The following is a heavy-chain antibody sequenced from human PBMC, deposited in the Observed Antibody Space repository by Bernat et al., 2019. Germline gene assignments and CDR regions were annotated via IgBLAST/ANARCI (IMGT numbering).Heavy chain of an antibody. CDR3: ARAGGYYDYIWGSYRVNDAFDI. J-gene: IGHJ3*02. CDR1: GFTVSSNY. D-gene: IGHD3-16*02. CDR2: IYSGGST. V-gene: IGHV3-53*05. Sequence: EVQLVETGGGLIQPGGSLRLSCAASGFTVSSNYMSWVRQAPGKGLEWVSVIYSGGSTYYADSWKGRFTISRDNSKNTLYLQMNSLRAEDTAVYYCARAGGYYDYIWGSYRVNDAFDIWGQGTMVTVSS.